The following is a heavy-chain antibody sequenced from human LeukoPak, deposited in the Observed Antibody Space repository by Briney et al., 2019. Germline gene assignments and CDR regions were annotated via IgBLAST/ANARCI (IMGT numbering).Heavy chain of an antibody. CDR3: ARDGLWFGETY. V-gene: IGHV3-66*01. D-gene: IGHD3-10*01. CDR2: IYSGGST. J-gene: IGHJ4*02. Sequence: GGSLRLSCAASGFTFDDSAMHWVRQAPGKGLEWVSVIYSGGSTYYADSVKGRFTISRDNSKNTLYLQMNSLRAEDTAVYYCARDGLWFGETYWGQGTLVTVSS. CDR1: GFTFDDSA.